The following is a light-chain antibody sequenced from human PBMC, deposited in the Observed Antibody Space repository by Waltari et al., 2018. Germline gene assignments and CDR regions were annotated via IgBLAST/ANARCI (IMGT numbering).Light chain of an antibody. V-gene: IGLV7-43*01. CDR3: LLYYGGVQGV. J-gene: IGLJ2*01. CDR2: STS. Sequence: QAVVTQAPSLTVSPGGTVTLTCASSTGAVTSAYYPNRFQQKPGQAPRQLIYSTSTKYSWTPARFSGSLLGGKAALTLSGVQPEDEAEYYCLLYYGGVQGVFGGGTKLTVL. CDR1: TGAVTSAYY.